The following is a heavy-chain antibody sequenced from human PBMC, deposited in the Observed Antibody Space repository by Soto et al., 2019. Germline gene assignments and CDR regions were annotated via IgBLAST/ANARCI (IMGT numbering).Heavy chain of an antibody. CDR3: ASYGSGSYYRVDP. CDR2: INHSGST. V-gene: IGHV4-34*01. J-gene: IGHJ5*02. CDR1: GGSFSGYY. D-gene: IGHD3-10*01. Sequence: SETLSLTCAVYGGSFSGYYWSWIRQPPGKGLEWIGEINHSGSTNYNPSLKSRVTISVDTSKNQFSLKLSSVTAADTAVYYCASYGSGSYYRVDPWGQGTLVTVSS.